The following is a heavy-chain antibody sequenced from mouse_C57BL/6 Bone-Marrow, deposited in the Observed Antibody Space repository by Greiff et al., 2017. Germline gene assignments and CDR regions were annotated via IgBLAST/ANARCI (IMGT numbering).Heavy chain of an antibody. CDR1: GFNIKNTY. D-gene: IGHD1-1*01. CDR2: IDPENGIT. J-gene: IGHJ2*01. Sequence: EVQLQQSVAELVRPGASVKLSCTASGFNIKNTYMHWVKQRPEQGLEWIGRIDPENGITISAPKFPGKATITADTSSDTAYLQLSSLTSEDTSIYYCARATTVVAPLEYWGQGTTLTVSS. CDR3: ARATTVVAPLEY. V-gene: IGHV14-3*01.